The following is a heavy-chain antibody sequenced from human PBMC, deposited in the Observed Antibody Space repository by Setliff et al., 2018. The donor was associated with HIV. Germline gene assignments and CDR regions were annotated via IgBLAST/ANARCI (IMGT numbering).Heavy chain of an antibody. CDR3: AGGLHYGLGKFGY. V-gene: IGHV4-59*01. CDR2: ISYTGST. J-gene: IGHJ4*02. CDR1: GGSISNYY. D-gene: IGHD3-10*01. Sequence: SETLSLTCTVSGGSISNYYWSWLRQPPGKGLEWIGYISYTGSTNYNPSLKSRVTISVDTSKNQFSLKLSAVTAADTAVYYCAGGLHYGLGKFGYWGQGTLVTVSS.